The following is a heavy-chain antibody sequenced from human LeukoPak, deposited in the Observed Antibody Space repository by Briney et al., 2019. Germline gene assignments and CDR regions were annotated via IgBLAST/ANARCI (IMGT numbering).Heavy chain of an antibody. D-gene: IGHD5-18*01. V-gene: IGHV3-23*01. J-gene: IGHJ5*02. CDR2: ISGSGGST. CDR1: GFTFSSYA. Sequence: GGSLRLSCAASGFTFSSYAMSWVRQAPGKGLEWVSGISGSGGSTYYADSVKGRFTISRDNSRNTLYLQMNSPRAEDTAVYYCAKVSLGTAMTSWGQGTLVTVSS. CDR3: AKVSLGTAMTS.